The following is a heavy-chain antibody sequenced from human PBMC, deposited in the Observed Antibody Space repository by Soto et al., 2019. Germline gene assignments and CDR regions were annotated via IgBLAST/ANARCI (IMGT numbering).Heavy chain of an antibody. J-gene: IGHJ4*02. CDR1: GFTLSSHA. CDR3: ARDDEGGSACDLGY. V-gene: IGHV3-30-3*01. D-gene: IGHD1-26*01. CDR2: ILSDGSNK. Sequence: QVQLVESGGGVVQPGRSLRLSCAVSGFTLSSHAMHWVRQAPGKGLEWVALILSDGSNKYYADSVKGRFTTSRDNSKNTMYLKMNSLSVEDTAVYYCARDDEGGSACDLGYWGQGALVTVSS.